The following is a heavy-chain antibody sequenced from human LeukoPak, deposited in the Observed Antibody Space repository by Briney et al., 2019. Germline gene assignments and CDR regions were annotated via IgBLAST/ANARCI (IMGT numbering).Heavy chain of an antibody. Sequence: KPSETLSLTCTVSGDSITTHPWSWVRQTSGKGLDYIGFIDSNGNTNYNPSLKTRVIIPSDTSTNQISLTLNSVAAADTAVYYCSRLAKCDGNCYSFDLWGQGMLVTVSS. J-gene: IGHJ4*02. CDR1: GDSITTHP. D-gene: IGHD2-15*01. CDR3: SRLAKCDGNCYSFDL. V-gene: IGHV4-59*11. CDR2: IDSNGNT.